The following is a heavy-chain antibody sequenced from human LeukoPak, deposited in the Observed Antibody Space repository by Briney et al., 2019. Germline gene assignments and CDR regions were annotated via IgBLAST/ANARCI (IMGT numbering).Heavy chain of an antibody. CDR2: ISGSGYRT. Sequence: GASLRLSCAASGFTFSTYAMSWVRQAPAKGLEWVSGISGSGYRTSYADSVKGRFTISRDSSKNTLYLQMNSLRAEDTAVYFCARSAYDSGWYMFAIDSWGQGTLVTVSS. CDR3: ARSAYDSGWYMFAIDS. CDR1: GFTFSTYA. D-gene: IGHD6-19*01. J-gene: IGHJ4*02. V-gene: IGHV3-23*01.